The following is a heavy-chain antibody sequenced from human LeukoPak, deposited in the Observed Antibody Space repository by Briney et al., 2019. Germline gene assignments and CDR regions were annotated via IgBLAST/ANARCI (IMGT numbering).Heavy chain of an antibody. CDR3: ARVRSYYDSSGYYYDY. CDR2: ISDIGST. J-gene: IGHJ4*02. CDR1: GGSISSYY. V-gene: IGHV4-59*12. Sequence: SETLSLTCTVSGGSISSYYWSWIRQPPGKGLEWIAYISDIGSTNYNPSLKSRVTISLDTSKNQFSLKLSSVTAADTAVYYCARVRSYYDSSGYYYDYWGQGTLVTVSS. D-gene: IGHD3-22*01.